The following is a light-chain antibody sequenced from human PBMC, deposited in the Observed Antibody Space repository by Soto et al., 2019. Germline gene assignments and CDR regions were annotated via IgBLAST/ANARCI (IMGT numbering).Light chain of an antibody. CDR1: SSNIGSNY. CDR3: AAWDDSLSGNV. J-gene: IGLJ1*01. Sequence: QAVVTQPPSASGTPGQRVTISCSGKSSNIGSNYVYWYQQLPGTAPKLLIYRDYQRPSGVPDRFSGSKGGTSASLAISGLRSEDEADYYCAAWDDSLSGNVFGTGTKVTVL. V-gene: IGLV1-47*01. CDR2: RDY.